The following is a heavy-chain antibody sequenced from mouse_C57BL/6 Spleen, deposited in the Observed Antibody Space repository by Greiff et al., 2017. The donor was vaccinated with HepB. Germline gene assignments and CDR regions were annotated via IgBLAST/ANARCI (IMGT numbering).Heavy chain of an antibody. Sequence: VQLQQSWAELVRPGASVKLSCKASGYTFTDYYINWVKQRPGQGLEWIARIYPGSGNTYYNEKFKGKATLTAEKSSSTAYMQLSSLTSEDSAVYFCARSGWDGAWFAYWGQGTLVTVSA. J-gene: IGHJ3*01. V-gene: IGHV1-76*01. CDR3: ARSGWDGAWFAY. CDR2: IYPGSGNT. CDR1: GYTFTDYY. D-gene: IGHD4-1*01.